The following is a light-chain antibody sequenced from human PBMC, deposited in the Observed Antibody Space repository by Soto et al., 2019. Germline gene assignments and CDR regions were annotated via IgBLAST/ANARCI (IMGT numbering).Light chain of an antibody. CDR3: QQGGNWPPSST. CDR2: DIS. CDR1: QSVASY. Sequence: EIVLTPSPATLSLSPGERATLSCRASQSVASYLAWYQQKPGQAPRLLIHDISNRATGIPARFSGSGSGTDFTLTISSLEPEDFAVYYCQQGGNWPPSSTFGQGTRLEI. V-gene: IGKV3-11*01. J-gene: IGKJ5*01.